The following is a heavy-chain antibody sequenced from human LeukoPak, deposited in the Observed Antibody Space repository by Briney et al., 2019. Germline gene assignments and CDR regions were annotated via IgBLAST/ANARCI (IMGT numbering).Heavy chain of an antibody. CDR2: ISSSSSYI. CDR3: ARDTRKDALTRITMIVVGMDAFDI. Sequence: GGSLRLSCAASGFTFSSYSMNWVRKAPGKGLEWVSSISSSSSYIYYADSVKGRFTISRDNAKNSLYLQMNSLRAEDTAVYYCARDTRKDALTRITMIVVGMDAFDIWGQGTMVTVSS. J-gene: IGHJ3*02. CDR1: GFTFSSYS. V-gene: IGHV3-21*01. D-gene: IGHD3-22*01.